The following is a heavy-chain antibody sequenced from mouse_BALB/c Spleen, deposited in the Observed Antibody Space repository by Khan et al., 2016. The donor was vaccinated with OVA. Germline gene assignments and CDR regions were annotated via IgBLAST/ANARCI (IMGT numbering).Heavy chain of an antibody. CDR2: IFPGNSET. V-gene: IGHV1-5*01. J-gene: IGHJ3*01. CDR1: GYSFTNYL. CDR3: KRWGYSSFAY. D-gene: IGHD2-12*01. Sequence: VQLQQSGTVLARPGSSVKMSCKTSGYSFTNYLIHWVKQRPGQGLEWIGDIFPGNSETTYNQKFKDKAKLTADTSASTAYMKLSSLTNEDFAVYYCKRWGYSSFAYGGKGTLVTVSA.